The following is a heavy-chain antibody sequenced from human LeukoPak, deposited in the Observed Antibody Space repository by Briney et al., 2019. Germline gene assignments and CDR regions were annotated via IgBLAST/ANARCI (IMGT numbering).Heavy chain of an antibody. Sequence: SETLSLTCTVSGGSISHYYWSWIRQPPGKGPEWIGYIYYTGTTNYNPSLKSRVTISVDTSMNQFSLKLNSVTAADTAVYYCAREDPQTKVPEGMDVWGQGTTVTVSS. V-gene: IGHV4-59*01. CDR3: AREDPQTKVPEGMDV. D-gene: IGHD4/OR15-4a*01. CDR2: IYYTGTT. CDR1: GGSISHYY. J-gene: IGHJ6*02.